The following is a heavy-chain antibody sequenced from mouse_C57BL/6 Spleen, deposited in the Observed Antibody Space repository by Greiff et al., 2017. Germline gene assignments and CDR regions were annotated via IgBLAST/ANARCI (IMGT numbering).Heavy chain of an antibody. Sequence: DVKLVESGGGLVKPGGSLKLSCAASGFTFSDYGMHWVRQAPEKGLEWVAYISSGSSTIYYVDTVKGRFTISRDNAKNTLFLQMTSLRSEDTAMYYCARPYYGSSFLDYWGQGTTLTVSS. CDR1: GFTFSDYG. J-gene: IGHJ2*01. V-gene: IGHV5-17*01. CDR2: ISSGSSTI. D-gene: IGHD1-1*01. CDR3: ARPYYGSSFLDY.